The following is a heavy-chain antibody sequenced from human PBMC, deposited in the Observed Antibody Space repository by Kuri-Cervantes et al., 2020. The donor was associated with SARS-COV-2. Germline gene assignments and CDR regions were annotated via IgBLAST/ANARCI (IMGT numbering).Heavy chain of an antibody. CDR1: GASISSQY. Sequence: SETLSLTCTASGASISSQYWSWIRQPPGKGLKYIAYIYTSGSTNYNPSFKSRATISADTSKNQFSLKLSSVTAADTAVYYCARGPYCSRTSSRDFYSYYYMDVWGKGTTVTVSS. V-gene: IGHV4-4*08. J-gene: IGHJ6*03. CDR3: ARGPYCSRTSSRDFYSYYYMDV. D-gene: IGHD2-2*01. CDR2: IYTSGST.